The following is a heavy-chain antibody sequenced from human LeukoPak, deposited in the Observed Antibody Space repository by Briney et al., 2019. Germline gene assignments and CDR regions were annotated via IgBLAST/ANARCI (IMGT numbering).Heavy chain of an antibody. D-gene: IGHD3-22*01. Sequence: SGGSLRLSCAASGFTFSSYAMSWVRQAPGKGLEWVSSISGSSSYIYYAYSVKGRFTISRDNAKNSLYLQMNSLRAEDTAVYYCARAGSGWYFRYYDSSGYPFDYWGQGTLVTVSS. CDR3: ARAGSGWYFRYYDSSGYPFDY. J-gene: IGHJ4*02. V-gene: IGHV3-21*01. CDR2: ISGSSSYI. CDR1: GFTFSSYA.